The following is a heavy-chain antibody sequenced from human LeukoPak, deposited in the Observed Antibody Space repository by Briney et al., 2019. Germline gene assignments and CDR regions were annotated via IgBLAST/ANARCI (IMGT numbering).Heavy chain of an antibody. Sequence: GGSLRLSFQASGFTFSGYTISWFRQAPGKGLEWVSGISHSGGTTDYADSVKGRFTISRDNSRNTLYVQMNSLRVEDTAIYYCATLGGGDGYWGQGTLVTVSS. CDR3: ATLGGGDGY. CDR2: ISHSGGTT. CDR1: GFTFSGYT. J-gene: IGHJ4*02. D-gene: IGHD3-16*01. V-gene: IGHV3-23*01.